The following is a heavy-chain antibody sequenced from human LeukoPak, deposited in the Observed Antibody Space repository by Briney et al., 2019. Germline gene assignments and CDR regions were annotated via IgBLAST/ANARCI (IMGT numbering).Heavy chain of an antibody. Sequence: PSETLSLTCAVSGHSISSNYYWGWIRHPPGKGLEWIGSIYHNGETYYSPSLKSRVTMSVDTSKNQFSLKLNSVTAADTAVYYCARQIDREVPVDSDHWGQGTLVTVSS. CDR3: ARQIDREVPVDSDH. CDR2: IYHNGET. D-gene: IGHD2-2*01. J-gene: IGHJ4*02. CDR1: GHSISSNYY. V-gene: IGHV4-38-2*01.